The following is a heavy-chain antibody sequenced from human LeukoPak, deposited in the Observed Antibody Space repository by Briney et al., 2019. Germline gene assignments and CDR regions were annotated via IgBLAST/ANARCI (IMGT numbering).Heavy chain of an antibody. V-gene: IGHV3-15*01. CDR2: IKSKTDGGTT. Sequence: GGSLRLSCAASGFTFSSYSMNWVRQAPGKGLEWVGRIKSKTDGGTTDYAAPVKGRFTISRDDSKNTLYLQMNSLKTEDTAVYYCTTDLGDYTLNFAGRFDYWGQGTLVTVSS. CDR1: GFTFSSYS. D-gene: IGHD4-17*01. CDR3: TTDLGDYTLNFAGRFDY. J-gene: IGHJ4*02.